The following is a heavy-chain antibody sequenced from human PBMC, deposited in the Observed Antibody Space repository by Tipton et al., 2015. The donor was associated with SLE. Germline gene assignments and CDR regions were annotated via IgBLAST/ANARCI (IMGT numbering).Heavy chain of an antibody. J-gene: IGHJ5*01. CDR1: GGSMNSHY. Sequence: TLSLTCIVSGGSMNSHYWSWIRQPPGKELEWIGYIQYSGSPNYNPSLKSRVTISAETSKNQFSLELKSVTAADTAVYHCARLKVAAGTWWCASWGQGTLVTVPS. D-gene: IGHD6-13*01. V-gene: IGHV4-59*08. CDR3: ARLKVAAGTWWCAS. CDR2: IQYSGSP.